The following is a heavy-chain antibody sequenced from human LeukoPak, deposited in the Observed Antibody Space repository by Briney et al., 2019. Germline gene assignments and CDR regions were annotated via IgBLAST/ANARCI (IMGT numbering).Heavy chain of an antibody. V-gene: IGHV3-11*06. Sequence: GGSLRLSCAASGFTFSDYDMSWIRQAPGKGLEWVSYISSSSSYTNYADSVKGRFTISRDNAKNSLYLQMNSLRAEDTAVYYCARYRFGELTYGMDVWGKGTTVTVSS. CDR3: ARYRFGELTYGMDV. CDR2: ISSSSSYT. D-gene: IGHD3-10*01. CDR1: GFTFSDYD. J-gene: IGHJ6*04.